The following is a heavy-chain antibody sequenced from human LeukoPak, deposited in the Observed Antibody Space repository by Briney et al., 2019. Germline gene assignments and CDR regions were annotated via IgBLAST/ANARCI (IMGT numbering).Heavy chain of an antibody. J-gene: IGHJ4*02. Sequence: PGGSLRLSCAASGFTFSSYAMNWVRQAPGKGLEWVSVISGGGETTYYADSVKGRFTISRDNSKNTLYLQMNSLRAEDTAVYYFARGHDFWSGYPDYWGQGTLVTVSS. D-gene: IGHD3-3*01. V-gene: IGHV3-23*01. CDR1: GFTFSSYA. CDR3: ARGHDFWSGYPDY. CDR2: ISGGGETT.